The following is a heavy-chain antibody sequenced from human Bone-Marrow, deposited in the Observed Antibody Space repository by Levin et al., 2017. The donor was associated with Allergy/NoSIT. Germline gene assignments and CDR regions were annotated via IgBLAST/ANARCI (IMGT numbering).Heavy chain of an antibody. CDR3: ARDRLGIDHFDS. J-gene: IGHJ4*02. V-gene: IGHV4-31*03. Sequence: NPSETLSLTCTVSGGSIKDHTSYWAWVRQSPGEGLQWIGYIYYTGTAYYNPSLQSRLTMSIDTHHNQFFLTLTSVAAADTAVYFCARDRLGIDHFDSWGQGRLVTVSS. CDR1: GGSIKDHTSY. CDR2: IYYTGTA. D-gene: IGHD1-26*01.